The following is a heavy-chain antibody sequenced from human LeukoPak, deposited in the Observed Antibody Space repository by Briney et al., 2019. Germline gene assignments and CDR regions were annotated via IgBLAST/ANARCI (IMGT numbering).Heavy chain of an antibody. J-gene: IGHJ6*03. Sequence: ASVKVSCKASGYTFTSYDINWVRQATGQGLEWMGWMNPNSGNTGYAQKFQGRVTMTRNTSISTAYMELSSLRSGDTAVYYCARGPDFWSGYDYYYYYMDVWGKGTTVTVSS. V-gene: IGHV1-8*01. CDR3: ARGPDFWSGYDYYYYYMDV. CDR1: GYTFTSYD. CDR2: MNPNSGNT. D-gene: IGHD3-3*01.